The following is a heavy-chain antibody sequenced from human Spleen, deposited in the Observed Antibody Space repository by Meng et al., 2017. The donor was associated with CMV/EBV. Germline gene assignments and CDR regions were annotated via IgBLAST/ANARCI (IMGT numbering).Heavy chain of an antibody. V-gene: IGHV3-7*01. D-gene: IGHD2-2*01. CDR3: AKGEYCSSTSCSPRYYYYGMDV. CDR2: IKQDGSEK. Sequence: GESLKISCAASGFTFSSYWMSWVRQAPGKGLEWVANIKQDGSEKYYVDSVKGRFTISRDNSKNTLYLQMNSLRAEDTAVYYCAKGEYCSSTSCSPRYYYYGMDVWGQGTTVTVSS. CDR1: GFTFSSYW. J-gene: IGHJ6*02.